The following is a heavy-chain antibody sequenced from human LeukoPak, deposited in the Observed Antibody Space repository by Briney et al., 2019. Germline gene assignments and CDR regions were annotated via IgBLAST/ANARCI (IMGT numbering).Heavy chain of an antibody. D-gene: IGHD5-12*01. CDR2: ISDSGAM. Sequence: GGCLRLSCAASGFTFSTYSMKWVRQAPGKGVEWVSYISDSGAMYYADSVRGRFTISRENAQNSLFLQMNSLRAEDTAVYYCARDGGYRGYDADCWGQGTLVTVSS. V-gene: IGHV3-48*01. CDR1: GFTFSTYS. J-gene: IGHJ4*02. CDR3: ARDGGYRGYDADC.